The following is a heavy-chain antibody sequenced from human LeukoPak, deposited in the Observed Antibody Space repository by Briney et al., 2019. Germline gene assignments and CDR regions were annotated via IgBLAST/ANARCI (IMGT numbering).Heavy chain of an antibody. CDR3: ARAGERRAPVNYGMDV. CDR1: GGSFSGYY. Sequence: SETLSLTCAVYGGSFSGYYWSWIRQPPGKGLEWIGEINHSGSTNYNPSLKSRVTISVDTSKNQFSLKLSSVTAADTAVYYCARAGERRAPVNYGMDVWGQGTTVTVSS. D-gene: IGHD3-10*01. CDR2: INHSGST. V-gene: IGHV4-34*01. J-gene: IGHJ6*02.